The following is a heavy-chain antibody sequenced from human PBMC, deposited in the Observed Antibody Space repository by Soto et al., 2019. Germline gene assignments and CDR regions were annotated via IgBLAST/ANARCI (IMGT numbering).Heavy chain of an antibody. CDR2: VKSKTDGGTT. Sequence: GGSLRLSCAASGFTFSNAWMSWVRQAPGKGLEWVGRVKSKTDGGTTDYAAPVKGRFTISRDDSKNTLYLQMNSLKIEDTAVYYCTTEEKDYYDSSLYYYGMDVWGQGTTVTVSS. V-gene: IGHV3-15*01. J-gene: IGHJ6*02. CDR3: TTEEKDYYDSSLYYYGMDV. CDR1: GFTFSNAW. D-gene: IGHD3-22*01.